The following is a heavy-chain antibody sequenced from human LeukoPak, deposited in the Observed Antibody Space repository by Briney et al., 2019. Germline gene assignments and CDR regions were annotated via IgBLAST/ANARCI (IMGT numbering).Heavy chain of an antibody. CDR2: IRYDGSNK. CDR3: AKDRGYYYGSGSYLDY. D-gene: IGHD3-10*01. V-gene: IGHV3-30*02. Sequence: GGSLRLSCAASGFTFSSYEMNWVRQAPGKGLEWVAFIRYDGSNKYYADSVKGRFTISRDNSKNTLYLQMNSLRAEDTALYYCAKDRGYYYGSGSYLDYWGQGTLVTVSS. CDR1: GFTFSSYE. J-gene: IGHJ4*02.